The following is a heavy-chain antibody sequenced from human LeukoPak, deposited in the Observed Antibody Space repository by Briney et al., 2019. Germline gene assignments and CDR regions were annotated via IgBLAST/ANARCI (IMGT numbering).Heavy chain of an antibody. CDR2: IYYSGST. CDR1: GGSISSYY. J-gene: IGHJ4*02. Sequence: SETLSLTCTVSGGSISSYYWSWIRQPPGKGLEWIGYIYYSGSTNYNPSLKSRVTISVDTSKNQFSLKLSSVTAADTAVYYCASTHYYDSSGSYYFDYWGRGTLVTVSS. V-gene: IGHV4-59*01. CDR3: ASTHYYDSSGSYYFDY. D-gene: IGHD3-22*01.